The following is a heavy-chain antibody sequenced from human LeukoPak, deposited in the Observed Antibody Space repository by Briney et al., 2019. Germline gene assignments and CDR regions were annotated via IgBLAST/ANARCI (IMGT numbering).Heavy chain of an antibody. CDR1: GFTVSSNY. V-gene: IGHV3-53*01. CDR3: ARGADYANAFDI. CDR2: IYSGGST. Sequence: GGSLRLSCAASGFTVSSNYMSWVRQAPGKGLEWVSVIYSGGSTYYADSVKGRFTISRDNSKNTLYLQINSLRAEDTAVYYCARGADYANAFDIWGQGTMVTVSS. J-gene: IGHJ3*02. D-gene: IGHD4-17*01.